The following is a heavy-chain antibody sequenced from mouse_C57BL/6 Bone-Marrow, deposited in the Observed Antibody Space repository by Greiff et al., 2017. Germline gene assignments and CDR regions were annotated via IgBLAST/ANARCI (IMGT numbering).Heavy chain of an antibody. V-gene: IGHV1-81*01. CDR2: IYPRSGNT. Sequence: VQRVESGAELARPGASVKLSCKASGYTFTSSGISWVKQRTGQGLEWIGEIYPRSGNTYYNEKFKGKATLTAAKSSSTAYMELRSLTSVDSPVYICARVRDYFYSSYPCSYWGQGTLVTVSA. CDR1: GYTFTSSG. D-gene: IGHD1-1*01. CDR3: ARVRDYFYSSYPCSY. J-gene: IGHJ3*01.